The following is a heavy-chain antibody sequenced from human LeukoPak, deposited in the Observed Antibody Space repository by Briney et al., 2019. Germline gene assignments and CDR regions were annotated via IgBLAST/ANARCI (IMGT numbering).Heavy chain of an antibody. Sequence: SETLSLTCTVSGGSISNSVYYWGWIRQSPGKGLEWIGYIYYSGSTNYNPSLKSRVTISVDTSKNQFSLKLSSVTAADTAVYYCARGLGLVRGTYYFDYWGQGTLVTVSS. CDR2: IYYSGST. J-gene: IGHJ4*02. V-gene: IGHV4-61*08. CDR3: ARGLGLVRGTYYFDY. CDR1: GGSISNSVYY. D-gene: IGHD3-10*01.